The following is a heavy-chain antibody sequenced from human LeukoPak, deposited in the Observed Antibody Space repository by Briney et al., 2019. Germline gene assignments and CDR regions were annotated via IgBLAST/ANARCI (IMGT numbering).Heavy chain of an antibody. CDR3: AKGYLEVDY. D-gene: IGHD1-1*01. Sequence: GRSLRLSCAASGFTFSSYGMHWVRQAPGKGLVWVSRINNDGRSISYVESVKGRFAMSRDNAKNTPYLQMNSLRAEDTAVYYCAKGYLEVDYWGQGTLVTVSS. J-gene: IGHJ4*02. V-gene: IGHV3-74*01. CDR2: INNDGRSI. CDR1: GFTFSSYG.